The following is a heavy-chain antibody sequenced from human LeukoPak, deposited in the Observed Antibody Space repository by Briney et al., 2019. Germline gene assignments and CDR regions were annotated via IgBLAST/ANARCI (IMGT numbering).Heavy chain of an antibody. Sequence: ASVKVSCKASGYTFTGYYMHWVRQAPGQGLEWMGWINPNSGGTNYAQKFQGRVTMTRDTSISTAYMELSSLRSEDTAVYYCARGPMFGSGSYYNYWGQGTLVTVSS. CDR1: GYTFTGYY. CDR3: ARGPMFGSGSYYNY. D-gene: IGHD3-10*01. CDR2: INPNSGGT. V-gene: IGHV1-2*02. J-gene: IGHJ4*02.